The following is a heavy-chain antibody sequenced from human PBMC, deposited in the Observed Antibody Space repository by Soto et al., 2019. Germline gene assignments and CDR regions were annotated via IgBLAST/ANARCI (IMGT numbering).Heavy chain of an antibody. CDR2: ISYDGSNK. CDR3: AGVTMIVVY. J-gene: IGHJ4*02. Sequence: PGGSLRLSCAASGFIFSSDWMHWVRQAPGKGLEWVAVISYDGSNKYYADSVKGRFTISRDNSKNTLYLQMNSLRAEDTAVYYCAGVTMIVVYWGQGTLVTVSS. D-gene: IGHD3-22*01. CDR1: GFIFSSDW. V-gene: IGHV3-30-3*01.